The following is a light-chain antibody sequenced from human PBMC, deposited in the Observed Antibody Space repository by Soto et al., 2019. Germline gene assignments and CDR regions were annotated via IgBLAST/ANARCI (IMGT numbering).Light chain of an antibody. CDR1: QSISIW. V-gene: IGKV1-12*01. CDR3: LQVYSFPRT. CDR2: AAS. J-gene: IGKJ1*01. Sequence: DIQMTQSPSTLSASVGDRVTITCRASQSISIWLAWYQQKPGKAPKYLIQAASSLQGGVPSTFSGSGSGTDFTLTINTLHPEDFATYYCLQVYSFPRTFGQGTKVDIK.